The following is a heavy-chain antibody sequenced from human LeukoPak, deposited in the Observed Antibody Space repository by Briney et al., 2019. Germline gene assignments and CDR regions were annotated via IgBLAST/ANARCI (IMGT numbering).Heavy chain of an antibody. CDR3: ARAGMETDYDISPHYYYMDV. D-gene: IGHD3-9*01. CDR1: GGTFSSYA. V-gene: IGHV1-69*05. J-gene: IGHJ6*03. Sequence: ASVKVSCKASGGTFSSYAISWVRQAPGQGLEWMGGIIPIFGTANYAQKFQGRVTITTDESTSTAYMELSSLRSEDTAVYYCARAGMETDYDISPHYYYMDVWGKGTTVTVSS. CDR2: IIPIFGTA.